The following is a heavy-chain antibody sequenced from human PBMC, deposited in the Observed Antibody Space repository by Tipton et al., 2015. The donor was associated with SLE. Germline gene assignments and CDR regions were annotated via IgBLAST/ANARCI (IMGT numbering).Heavy chain of an antibody. CDR3: ATFSQSRLFDY. V-gene: IGHV4-38-2*01. CDR2: IYDSGST. Sequence: LRLSCAASGFTFSSYEMNWVRQAPRKGLEWIGTIYDSGSTYYNLSLKSRVTISVDTSRNQFSLRLISVTAADTAVYYCATFSQSRLFDYWGQGRLVTVSS. J-gene: IGHJ4*02. CDR1: GFTFSSYE. D-gene: IGHD3-3*02.